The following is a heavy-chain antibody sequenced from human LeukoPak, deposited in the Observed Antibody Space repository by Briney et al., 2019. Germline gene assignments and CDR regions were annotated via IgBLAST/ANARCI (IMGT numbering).Heavy chain of an antibody. CDR3: ARGRYDYVWGSYRNWFDP. Sequence: SETLSLTCTVSGGSISSYYWSWIRQPAGKGLEWIGRIYTSGSTNYNPSLKSRVTMSVDTSKNQFSLKLSPVTAADTAVYYCARGRYDYVWGSYRNWFDPWGQGTLVTVSS. V-gene: IGHV4-4*07. CDR2: IYTSGST. J-gene: IGHJ5*02. CDR1: GGSISSYY. D-gene: IGHD3-16*02.